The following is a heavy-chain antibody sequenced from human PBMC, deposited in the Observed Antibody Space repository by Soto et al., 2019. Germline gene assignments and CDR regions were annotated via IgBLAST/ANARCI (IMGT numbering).Heavy chain of an antibody. D-gene: IGHD6-19*01. CDR3: ARDIKLWQSPLDY. V-gene: IGHV3-48*01. CDR2: IYTNPSTI. J-gene: IGHJ4*02. CDR1: GFIFSSYP. Sequence: EVQLVESGGGLVQPGGSLRLSCAASGFIFSSYPMNWVRQAPGKGLEWVSYIYTNPSTIYYAQSVKGRFTISRDNAKNSGYLQMNILRAEDTAMYYCARDIKLWQSPLDYWGQGALVTVSS.